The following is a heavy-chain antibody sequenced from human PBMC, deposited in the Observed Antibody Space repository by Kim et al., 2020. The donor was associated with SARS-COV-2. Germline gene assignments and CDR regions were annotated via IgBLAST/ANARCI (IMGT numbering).Heavy chain of an antibody. D-gene: IGHD3-22*01. CDR2: INAGNGNT. J-gene: IGHJ3*02. CDR3: ARAGLGYYDSSGYWNDAFDI. Sequence: ASVKVSCEASGYTLTTYAMHWVRQAPGQRLEWMGWINAGNGNTKYSQKFQGRVTITRDTSASTAYMELSSLRSEDTAVYYCARAGLGYYDSSGYWNDAFDIWGQGTMVTVST. CDR1: GYTLTTYA. V-gene: IGHV1-3*01.